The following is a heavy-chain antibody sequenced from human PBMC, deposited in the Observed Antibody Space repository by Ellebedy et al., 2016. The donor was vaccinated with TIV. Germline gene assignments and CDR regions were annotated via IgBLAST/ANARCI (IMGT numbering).Heavy chain of an antibody. CDR2: IKSNTDGGTP. J-gene: IGHJ6*02. D-gene: IGHD3-16*02. CDR1: GFIFSYAW. CDR3: TTSYYDYMWGTYRNTRDV. V-gene: IGHV3-15*07. Sequence: GGSLRLSXTASGFIFSYAWMNWVRQAPGKGLEWVGRIKSNTDGGTPAYAAPVTGRFTISRDDSKNTLYLQMKSLKTEDTGVYYCTTSYYDYMWGTYRNTRDVWGQGTTVTVSS.